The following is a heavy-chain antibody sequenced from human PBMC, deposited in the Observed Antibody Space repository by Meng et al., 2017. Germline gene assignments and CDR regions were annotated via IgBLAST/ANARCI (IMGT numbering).Heavy chain of an antibody. J-gene: IGHJ5*02. CDR1: GGSISGSSYY. CDR2: IYYSGST. CDR3: ARGHNDYGDYPNWFDP. D-gene: IGHD4-17*01. V-gene: IGHV4-39*07. Sequence: QGAGPGLWNPSGTLSLTCPVSGGSISGSSYYWGWTRQPPGKGLEWIGSIYYSGSTYYNPSLKSRVTISVDTSKNQFSLKLSSVTAADTAVYYCARGHNDYGDYPNWFDPWGQGTLVTVSS.